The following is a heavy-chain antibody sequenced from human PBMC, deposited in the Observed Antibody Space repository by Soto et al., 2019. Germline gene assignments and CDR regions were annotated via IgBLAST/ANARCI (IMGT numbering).Heavy chain of an antibody. V-gene: IGHV4-31*03. CDR1: GGSISSGGYC. J-gene: IGHJ4*02. CDR3: ASLRDGLYCSGGSCYRNFDY. D-gene: IGHD2-15*01. CDR2: IYYSGST. Sequence: QVQLQESGPGLVKPSQTLSLTCTVSGGSISSGGYCWSWIRQHPGKGLEWIGYIYYSGSTYYNPSLKSRVTISVDTSKNQFSLKLSSVTAADTAVYYCASLRDGLYCSGGSCYRNFDYWGQGTLVTVSS.